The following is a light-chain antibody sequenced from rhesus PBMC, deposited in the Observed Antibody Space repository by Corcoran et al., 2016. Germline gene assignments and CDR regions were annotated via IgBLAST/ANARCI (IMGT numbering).Light chain of an antibody. Sequence: DIQMTQSPSSLSASVGDTVTITCRASQGISNYLAWYQQNPRKAPKPLIYYASNLESGVPSRFSGSGAGTDFTLTISSLQPEDFAIYYCQQHNSYPFTFGPGTKLDIK. J-gene: IGKJ3*01. CDR2: YAS. CDR1: QGISNY. V-gene: IGKV1S14*01. CDR3: QQHNSYPFT.